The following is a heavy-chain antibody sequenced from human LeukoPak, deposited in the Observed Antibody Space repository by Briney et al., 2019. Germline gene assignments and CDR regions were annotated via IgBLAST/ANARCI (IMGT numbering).Heavy chain of an antibody. D-gene: IGHD6-19*01. CDR1: GYTLTELS. CDR3: ATPYGSGWYIDAFHI. CDR2: FDPEDGET. Sequence: ASVKVSCKVSGYTLTELSMHWVRQAPGTGLEWMGGFDPEDGETIYAQKFQGRVTMTEDTSTDTAYMELSSLRSEDTAVYYCATPYGSGWYIDAFHIWGQGTMVTVSS. J-gene: IGHJ3*02. V-gene: IGHV1-24*01.